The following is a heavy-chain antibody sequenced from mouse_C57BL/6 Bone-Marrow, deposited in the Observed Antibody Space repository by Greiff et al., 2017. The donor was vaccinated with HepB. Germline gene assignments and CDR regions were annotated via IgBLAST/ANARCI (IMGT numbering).Heavy chain of an antibody. CDR3: ARQWSPYAMDY. J-gene: IGHJ4*01. V-gene: IGHV5-6*01. Sequence: EVKLQESGGDLVKPGGSLKLSCAASGFTFSSYGMSWVRQTPDKRLEWVATISSGGSYTYYPDSVKGRFTISRDNAKNTLYLQMSSLKSEDTAMYYCARQWSPYAMDYWGQGTSVTVSS. CDR2: ISSGGSYT. CDR1: GFTFSSYG.